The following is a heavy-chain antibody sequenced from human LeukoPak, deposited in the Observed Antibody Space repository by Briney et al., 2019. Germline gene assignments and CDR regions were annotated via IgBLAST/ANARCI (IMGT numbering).Heavy chain of an antibody. CDR3: AKDFSWGGWLRSPNFDY. V-gene: IGHV1-69*04. D-gene: IGHD5-12*01. CDR2: IIPILGIA. J-gene: IGHJ4*02. CDR1: GGTFSSYA. Sequence: SVKVSCKASGGTFSSYAISWVRQAPGQGLEWMGRIIPILGIANYAQKFQGRVTITADKSTSTAYMELSSLRSEDTAVYYCAKDFSWGGWLRSPNFDYWGQGTLVTVSS.